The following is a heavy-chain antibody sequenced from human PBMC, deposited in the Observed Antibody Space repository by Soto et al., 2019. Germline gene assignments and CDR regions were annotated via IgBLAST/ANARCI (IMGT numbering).Heavy chain of an antibody. CDR1: GFTFSSYS. Sequence: GGSLRLACAASGFTFSSYSMNWVRQAPGKGLEWVSSISSSSSYIYYADSVKGRFTISRDNAKNSLYLQMNSLRAEDTAVYYCAREESLPVDTAMVRRAGAFDIWGQGTMVTVSS. V-gene: IGHV3-21*01. CDR3: AREESLPVDTAMVRRAGAFDI. J-gene: IGHJ3*02. CDR2: ISSSSSYI. D-gene: IGHD5-18*01.